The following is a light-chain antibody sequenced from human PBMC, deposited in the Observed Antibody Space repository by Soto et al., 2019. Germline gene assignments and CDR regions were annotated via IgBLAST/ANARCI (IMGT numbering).Light chain of an antibody. CDR2: GAS. CDR1: QSVSSSY. CDR3: QQYGSSLVT. Sequence: EIVLTQSPGTLSLSPGERATLSCRASQSVSSSYLAWYQQKPGQAPRRRIYGASSRATGIPDRFSGSGSGTDFTLTISRLEPEDFAVYYCQQYGSSLVTFGQGTKLEIK. V-gene: IGKV3-20*01. J-gene: IGKJ2*01.